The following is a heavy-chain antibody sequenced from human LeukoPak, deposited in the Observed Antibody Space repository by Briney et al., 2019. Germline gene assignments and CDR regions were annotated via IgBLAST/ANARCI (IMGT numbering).Heavy chain of an antibody. D-gene: IGHD6-19*01. CDR1: GGSISSSSYY. CDR3: AKDLAPSGLVFYMDV. J-gene: IGHJ6*03. V-gene: IGHV4-30-4*08. CDR2: IYYSGST. Sequence: PSETLSLTCTVSGGSISSSSYYWGWIRQPPGKGLEWIGYIYYSGSTYYNPSLKSRVTISVDTSKNQFSLKLSSVTAADTAVYYCAKDLAPSGLVFYMDVWGKGTTVTVSS.